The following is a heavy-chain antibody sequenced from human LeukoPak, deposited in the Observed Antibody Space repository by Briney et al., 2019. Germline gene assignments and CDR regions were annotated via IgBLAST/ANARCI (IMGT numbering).Heavy chain of an antibody. D-gene: IGHD3-22*01. V-gene: IGHV4-30-4*08. Sequence: SETLXLTCTVSGGSISSGDYYWSWIRQPRGKGLEWIGYIYYSGSTYYNPSLKSRVTISVDTSKNQLSLRLSSVTAADTAVYYCARDLDYYDSSGYFFDIWGQGTMVTVSS. CDR2: IYYSGST. J-gene: IGHJ3*02. CDR3: ARDLDYYDSSGYFFDI. CDR1: GGSISSGDYY.